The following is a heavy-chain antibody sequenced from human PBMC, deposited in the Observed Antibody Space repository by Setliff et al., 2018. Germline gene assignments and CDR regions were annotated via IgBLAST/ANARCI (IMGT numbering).Heavy chain of an antibody. V-gene: IGHV4-59*01. CDR1: DGSLSTYY. CDR3: ARGGTFRYFDF. CDR2: VYYSGTA. J-gene: IGHJ4*02. Sequence: PSVTLSLTCTVSDGSLSTYYWSWIRQPPGKGLEFIGYVYYSGTANYSPSLRSRLTISVDTSKNQFSLKLRSVTAADTAVYYCARGGTFRYFDFWGQGAPVTVSS. D-gene: IGHD5-12*01.